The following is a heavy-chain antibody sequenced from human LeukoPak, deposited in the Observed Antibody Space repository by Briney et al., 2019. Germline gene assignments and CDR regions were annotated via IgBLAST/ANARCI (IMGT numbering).Heavy chain of an antibody. CDR1: GFTFSSYW. CDR2: IKQDGSEK. J-gene: IGHJ4*02. V-gene: IGHV3-7*01. D-gene: IGHD3-22*01. CDR3: ARIPRNYYDSSGHFDY. Sequence: GGSLRLSCAASGFTFSSYWMSRVRQAPGKGLEWVANIKQDGSEKYYVDSVKGRFTISRDNAKNSLYLQMNSLRAEDTAVYYCARIPRNYYDSSGHFDYWGQGTLVTVSS.